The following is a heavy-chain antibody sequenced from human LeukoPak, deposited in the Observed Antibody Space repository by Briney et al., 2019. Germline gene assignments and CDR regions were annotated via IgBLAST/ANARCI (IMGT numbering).Heavy chain of an antibody. V-gene: IGHV1-8*01. CDR2: MNPDNGNT. CDR1: GYRFTNCD. CDR3: ARGPRESSSSDY. J-gene: IGHJ4*02. D-gene: IGHD6-13*01. Sequence: ASVKISCKTSGYRFTNCDINGVRQAPGQGHEWMGWMNPDNGNTGYAQKFQGRVSMSGDTSISTAFMVLSSLRSDDTAVYFCARGPRESSSSDYWGQGTLVTVSS.